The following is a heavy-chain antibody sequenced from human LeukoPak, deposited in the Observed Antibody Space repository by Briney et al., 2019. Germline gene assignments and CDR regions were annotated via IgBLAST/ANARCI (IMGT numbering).Heavy chain of an antibody. V-gene: IGHV4-34*01. CDR3: ARGSDCSSTSCYPYFDY. CDR2: INHSGST. Sequence: SETLSLTCAVYGGSFSGYYWSWIRQPPGKGLEWIWEINHSGSTNYNPSLKSRVSISVDTSKNQFSLKLSSVTAADTAVYFCARGSDCSSTSCYPYFDYWGQGTLVTVSS. CDR1: GGSFSGYY. D-gene: IGHD2-2*01. J-gene: IGHJ4*02.